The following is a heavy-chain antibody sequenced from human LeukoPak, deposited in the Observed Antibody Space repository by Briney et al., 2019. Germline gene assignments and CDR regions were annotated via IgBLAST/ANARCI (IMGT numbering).Heavy chain of an antibody. J-gene: IGHJ4*02. Sequence: PGGSLRLSCAAPGFTFSNYSMNWVRQAPGKGLEWISYIGRSSSPTYYADSVKGRFTISRDDAKNTLHLQMNSLRVEDTAIYYCARKPLNFDFGGQGSLVTVSS. V-gene: IGHV3-48*04. CDR1: GFTFSNYS. CDR2: IGRSSSPT. CDR3: ARKPLNFDF.